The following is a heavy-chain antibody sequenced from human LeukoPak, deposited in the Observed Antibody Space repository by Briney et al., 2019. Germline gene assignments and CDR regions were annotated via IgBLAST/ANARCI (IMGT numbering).Heavy chain of an antibody. CDR2: ISSSISVI. V-gene: IGHV3-48*02. CDR1: GFNFSSYS. J-gene: IGHJ3*02. Sequence: PGGSLRLSCAASGFNFSSYSMNWVRQAPGEGLEWVSYISSSISVIYYAVSVTGRFTNYRYDAKNSLYLQMNSLRYEDTAVYYCARDQSSGHWYYALDIWGQVTMVTVAS. D-gene: IGHD1-7*01. CDR3: ARDQSSGHWYYALDI.